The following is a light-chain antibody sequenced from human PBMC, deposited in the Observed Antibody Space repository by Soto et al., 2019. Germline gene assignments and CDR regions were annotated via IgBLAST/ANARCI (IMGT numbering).Light chain of an antibody. Sequence: DIQMTQSPSSLSASVGDRSTITCRASQTLSSYLNWYQQKPGKAPKLLIYAASSLQSGVPSRFSGSGSGTDFTLTISSLQPEDFATYYCQQSYSTPWTFGQGTRLEIK. CDR1: QTLSSY. CDR3: QQSYSTPWT. CDR2: AAS. V-gene: IGKV1-39*01. J-gene: IGKJ5*01.